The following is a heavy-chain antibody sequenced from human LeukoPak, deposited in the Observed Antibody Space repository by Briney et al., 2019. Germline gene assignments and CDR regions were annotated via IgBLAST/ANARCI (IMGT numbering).Heavy chain of an antibody. Sequence: GASVKVSCKASGGTFTSYAISWVRQAPGQGLEWMGGIIPSFGTANYAQKFQGRVTITADESTSTAYMELSSLRSEDTAVYYCARCPPHTSEYYYYYGMDVWGQGTTVTVSS. CDR2: IIPSFGTA. CDR3: ARCPPHTSEYYYYYGMDV. D-gene: IGHD3-3*01. J-gene: IGHJ6*02. V-gene: IGHV1-69*13. CDR1: GGTFTSYA.